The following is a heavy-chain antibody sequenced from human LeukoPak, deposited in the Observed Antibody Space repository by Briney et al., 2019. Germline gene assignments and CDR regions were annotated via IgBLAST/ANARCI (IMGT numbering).Heavy chain of an antibody. D-gene: IGHD3-16*01. CDR2: IYYSGST. V-gene: IGHV4-59*01. CDR1: GDSISSYY. J-gene: IGHJ4*02. Sequence: SETLSLTCIVSGDSISSYYWSWIRQPPGKGLEWIGYIYYSGSTNYNPSLKSRVTISVDASKNHFSLKLSSVTAADTTVYYCARDRSLGIIDYWGQGTLVTVSS. CDR3: ARDRSLGIIDY.